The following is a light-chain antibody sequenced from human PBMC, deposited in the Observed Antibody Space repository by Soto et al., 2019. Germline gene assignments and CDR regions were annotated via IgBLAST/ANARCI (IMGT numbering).Light chain of an antibody. J-gene: IGKJ4*01. Sequence: DILMTQSTDSLAVSLGERATINCKSSQSVLYNSNNKNYLAWYQQKPGQPPKLLIFWASTRESGVPDRFSGSGSGTDFTLTISSLQAEDVAVYYCQQYYSTPPTFGGGTKVDI. CDR3: QQYYSTPPT. CDR2: WAS. V-gene: IGKV4-1*01. CDR1: QSVLYNSNNKNY.